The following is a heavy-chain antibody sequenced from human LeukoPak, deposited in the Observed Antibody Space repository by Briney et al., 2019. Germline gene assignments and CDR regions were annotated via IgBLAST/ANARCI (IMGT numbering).Heavy chain of an antibody. V-gene: IGHV1-8*01. CDR2: MSPKSGNT. J-gene: IGHJ6*03. D-gene: IGHD3-16*01. CDR1: RYTFISFD. CDR3: ARGVGGLGNMDV. Sequence: ASVKVSCKASRYTFISFDIDWVRQATGQGLEWMGWMSPKSGNTDYAQKFQGRVTMTRNTSINTAYLELSSLRSDDTAVYFCARGVGGLGNMDVWGEGTTVIVSS.